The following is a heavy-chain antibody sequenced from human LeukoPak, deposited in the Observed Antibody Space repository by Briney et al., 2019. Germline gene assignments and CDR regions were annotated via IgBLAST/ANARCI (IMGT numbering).Heavy chain of an antibody. D-gene: IGHD5-18*01. J-gene: IGHJ4*02. Sequence: GGSLRLSCAASGFTFSSYAMHWVRQAPGKGLEWVAVISYDGSNKYYADSVKGRFTISRDNSKNTLYLQMNSLRAEDTAVYYCARATALVDYWGQGTLVIVSS. CDR2: ISYDGSNK. V-gene: IGHV3-30*04. CDR3: ARATALVDY. CDR1: GFTFSSYA.